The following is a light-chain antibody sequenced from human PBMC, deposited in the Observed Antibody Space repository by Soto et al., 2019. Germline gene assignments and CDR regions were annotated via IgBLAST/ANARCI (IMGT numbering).Light chain of an antibody. Sequence: DIQMTQSPSTLPAAVEDRVTITCLPSQSISSWLAWYQQKPGKAPKLLIYKASTLKSGVPSRFSGSGSGTEFNLAISSLQTDDFATYYCQHYNSYSEAFGQGTKVDIK. V-gene: IGKV1-5*03. CDR3: QHYNSYSEA. CDR1: QSISSW. CDR2: KAS. J-gene: IGKJ1*01.